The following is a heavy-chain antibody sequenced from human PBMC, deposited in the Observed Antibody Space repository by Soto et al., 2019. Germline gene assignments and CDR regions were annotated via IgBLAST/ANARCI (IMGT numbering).Heavy chain of an antibody. Sequence: EVQLVESGGGLVKPGGSLRLSCAASGFTFSNAWMSWVRQAPGKGLEWVGRIKSKTDGGTTDYAAPVKGRFTISRDDSKNTLYLPMNSLKTEDTAVYYCTTGYFDWLSSYDYWGQGTLVTVSS. J-gene: IGHJ4*02. CDR3: TTGYFDWLSSYDY. V-gene: IGHV3-15*01. CDR2: IKSKTDGGTT. D-gene: IGHD3-9*01. CDR1: GFTFSNAW.